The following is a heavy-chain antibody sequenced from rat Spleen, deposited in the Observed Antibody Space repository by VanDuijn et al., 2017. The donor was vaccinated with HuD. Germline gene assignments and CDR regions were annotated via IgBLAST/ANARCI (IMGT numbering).Heavy chain of an antibody. V-gene: IGHV5-29*01. J-gene: IGHJ3*01. CDR1: GFTLSDHY. D-gene: IGHD4-3*01. CDR2: ISYDGSRT. Sequence: EVQLVESDGGLVQPGRSLKLSCAASGFTLSDHYMAWVRQTPTKGLEWVATISYDGSRTYYRDSVKGRFTISSDNAKTTLYLQMDSLRSEDTATYYCTRHDYSGVITNWFAYWGQGTLVTVSS. CDR3: TRHDYSGVITNWFAY.